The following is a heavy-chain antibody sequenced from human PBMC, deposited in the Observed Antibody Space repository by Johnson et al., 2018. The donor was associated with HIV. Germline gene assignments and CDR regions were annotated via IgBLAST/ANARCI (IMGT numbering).Heavy chain of an antibody. CDR3: ALKAAFNDAFDI. CDR2: IRYDGSNK. D-gene: IGHD6-25*01. J-gene: IGHJ3*02. Sequence: QVQLVESGGGVVQPGGSLRLSCVASGFTFSSYGMHWVRQAPGKGLEWVAFIRYDGSNKYYADSVKGRFTVSRYNSKNTLYLQMNSLRAEDTAVYYCALKAAFNDAFDIWGQWTMVTVSS. V-gene: IGHV3-30*02. CDR1: GFTFSSYG.